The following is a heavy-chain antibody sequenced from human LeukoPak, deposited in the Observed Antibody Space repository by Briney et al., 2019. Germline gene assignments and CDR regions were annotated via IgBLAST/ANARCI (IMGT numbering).Heavy chain of an antibody. Sequence: PGRSLRLSCAASGFTFSSCAMHWVRQAPGKGLEWVAVISYDGSNKYYADSVKGRFTISRDNSKNTLYLQMNSLRAEDTAVYYCARELGVLGAFDIWGQGTMVTVSS. V-gene: IGHV3-30-3*01. CDR1: GFTFSSCA. CDR2: ISYDGSNK. CDR3: ARELGVLGAFDI. J-gene: IGHJ3*02.